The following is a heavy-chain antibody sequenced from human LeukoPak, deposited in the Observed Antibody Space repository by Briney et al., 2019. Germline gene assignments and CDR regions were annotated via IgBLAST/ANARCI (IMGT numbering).Heavy chain of an antibody. CDR1: GFTFSSYW. CDR2: INSDGSST. CDR3: ARGCSSSWQHYYYYYYYMDV. V-gene: IGHV3-74*01. Sequence: PGGSLRLSCAASGFTFSSYWMHWVRQAPGKGLVWVSRINSDGSSTSYADSVKGRFTISRDNAKNTLYLQMNSLRAEDTAVYYCARGCSSSWQHYYYYYYYMDVWGKGTTVTVSS. D-gene: IGHD6-13*01. J-gene: IGHJ6*03.